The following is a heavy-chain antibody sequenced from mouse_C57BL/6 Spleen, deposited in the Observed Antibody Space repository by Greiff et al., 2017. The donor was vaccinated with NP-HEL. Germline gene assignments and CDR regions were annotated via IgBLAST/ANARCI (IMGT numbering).Heavy chain of an antibody. CDR2: ILPGSGST. Sequence: QVQLQQSGAELMKPGASVKLSCKATGYTFTGYWIEWVKQRPGHGLEWIGAILPGSGSTNYNEKFKGKATFTADTSSNTAYMQLSSLTTEDSAIYYCARYPRTAYYSNYVSWFAYWGQGTLVTVSA. CDR1: GYTFTGYW. CDR3: ARYPRTAYYSNYVSWFAY. V-gene: IGHV1-9*01. J-gene: IGHJ3*01. D-gene: IGHD2-5*01.